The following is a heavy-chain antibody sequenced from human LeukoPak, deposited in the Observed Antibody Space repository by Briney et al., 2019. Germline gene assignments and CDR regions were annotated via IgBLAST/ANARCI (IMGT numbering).Heavy chain of an antibody. CDR3: ASLDYDFWSGYYIDAFDI. D-gene: IGHD3-3*01. CDR2: IYHSGSA. Sequence: SETLSLTCTVSGYSISSGYYWGWIRQPPGKGLEWIGIIYHSGSAYYNPSLKSRVTISVDTSKNQFSLKLSFVTAANTAVYYCASLDYDFWSGYYIDAFDIWGQGTMVTVS. CDR1: GYSISSGYY. J-gene: IGHJ3*02. V-gene: IGHV4-38-2*02.